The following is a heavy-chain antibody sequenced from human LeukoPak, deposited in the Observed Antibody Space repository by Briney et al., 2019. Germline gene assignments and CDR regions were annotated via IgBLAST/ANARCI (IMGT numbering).Heavy chain of an antibody. V-gene: IGHV3-23*01. Sequence: GGSLRLSCAASGFTVTDYAMTWIRQSPGKGLEWVSSMSDIGPNTYYADSVKGRFTISRDTSKNTLFLQMNSLRAEDTAHYFCARRLSLRFDAFAVWGPGTVVTVSS. D-gene: IGHD3-3*01. J-gene: IGHJ3*01. CDR3: ARRLSLRFDAFAV. CDR2: MSDIGPNT. CDR1: GFTVTDYA.